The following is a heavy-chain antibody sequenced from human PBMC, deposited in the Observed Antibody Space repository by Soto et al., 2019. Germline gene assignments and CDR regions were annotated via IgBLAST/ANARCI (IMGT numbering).Heavy chain of an antibody. CDR1: GFTFSDYY. D-gene: IGHD2-2*02. V-gene: IGHV3-11*01. CDR2: ISSSGSTI. J-gene: IGHJ6*02. Sequence: PGGSLRLSCAASGFTFSDYYMSWIRQAPGKGLEWVSYISSSGSTIYYADSVKGRFTISTDNAKYSLYLQMNSLRAEETAVYYCARVPRQIVVVPAAIHYYYYGMDVWGQGTTVTVSS. CDR3: ARVPRQIVVVPAAIHYYYYGMDV.